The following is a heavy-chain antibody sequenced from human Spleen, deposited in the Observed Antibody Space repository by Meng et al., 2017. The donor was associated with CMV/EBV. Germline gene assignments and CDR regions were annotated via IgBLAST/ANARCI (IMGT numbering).Heavy chain of an antibody. V-gene: IGHV4-34*12. CDR2: IIHSGST. D-gene: IGHD4-23*01. CDR1: GGSFSGYF. CDR3: ASGYGGNPGTNNY. Sequence: SETLSLTCAVYGGSFSGYFWSWIRQPPEKGLEWIGEIIHSGSTNYNPSLKSRVTISVDTSKNQFSLKLTSVTAADTAVYYCASGYGGNPGTNNYWVQGTLVTVSS. J-gene: IGHJ4*02.